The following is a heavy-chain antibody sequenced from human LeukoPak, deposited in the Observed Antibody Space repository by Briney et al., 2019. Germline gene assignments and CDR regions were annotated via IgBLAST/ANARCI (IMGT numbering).Heavy chain of an antibody. CDR3: VKARSGSYVSDY. J-gene: IGHJ4*02. CDR2: IRSKADGGTP. V-gene: IGHV3-15*07. CDR1: GFSFSDAW. Sequence: GGSLRLSCAASGFSFSDAWMNWVRQAPGKGLEWVGHIRSKADGGTPDYIAPVRGRFTISRDNSKNTLYLQLSSLRAEDTAVYYCVKARSGSYVSDYWGQGTLVTVSS. D-gene: IGHD2-15*01.